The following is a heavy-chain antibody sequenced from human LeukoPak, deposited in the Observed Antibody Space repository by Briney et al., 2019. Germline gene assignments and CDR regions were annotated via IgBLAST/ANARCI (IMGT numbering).Heavy chain of an antibody. V-gene: IGHV4-38-2*02. Sequence: SSETLSLTCTVSGYSITSGYYWGWIRPPPGKGLEWIGSIYYSGSTYYSPSLKSRVTISVDTSENQFSLKLNSVTAADTAVYYCARDRGSYRFDYWGQGTLVTVSS. CDR1: GYSITSGYY. D-gene: IGHD1-26*01. J-gene: IGHJ4*02. CDR3: ARDRGSYRFDY. CDR2: IYYSGST.